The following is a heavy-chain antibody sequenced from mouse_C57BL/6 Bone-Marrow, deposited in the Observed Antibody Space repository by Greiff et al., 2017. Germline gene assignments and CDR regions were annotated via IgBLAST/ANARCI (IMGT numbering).Heavy chain of an antibody. J-gene: IGHJ3*01. CDR1: GYTFTSYT. CDR2: INPSSGYT. D-gene: IGHD2-1*01. Sequence: VQLQQSGAELARPGASVKMSCKASGYTFTSYTMHWVKQRPGQGLEWIGYINPSSGYTKYNQKFKDKATLTEDKSSSTAYMQLSSLTSEDSAVYYCARWAYGNYVSWFAYWGQGTLVTVSA. V-gene: IGHV1-4*01. CDR3: ARWAYGNYVSWFAY.